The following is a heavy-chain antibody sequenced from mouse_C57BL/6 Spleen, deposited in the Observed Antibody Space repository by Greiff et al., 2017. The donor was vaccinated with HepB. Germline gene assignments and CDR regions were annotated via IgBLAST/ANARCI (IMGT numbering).Heavy chain of an antibody. Sequence: EVKVEESGGGLVKPGGSLKLSCAASGFTFSDYGMHWVRQAPEKGLEWVAYISSGSSTIYYADTVKGRFTISRDNAKNTLFLQMTSLRSEDTAMYYCARHWVIFDYWGQGTTLTVSS. J-gene: IGHJ2*01. V-gene: IGHV5-17*01. D-gene: IGHD4-1*01. CDR2: ISSGSSTI. CDR1: GFTFSDYG. CDR3: ARHWVIFDY.